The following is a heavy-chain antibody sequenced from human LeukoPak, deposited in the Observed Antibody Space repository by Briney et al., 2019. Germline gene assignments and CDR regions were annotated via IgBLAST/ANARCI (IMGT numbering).Heavy chain of an antibody. CDR3: ARDPYLPPPFKDEPDY. Sequence: PGGSLRLSCAASGFTFSSYSMNWVRQAPGKGLEWVSSISSSSSYIYYADSVKGRFTISRDNAKNSLYLQMNSLRAEDTAVYYCARDPYLPPPFKDEPDYWGQGTLVTVSS. J-gene: IGHJ4*02. CDR2: ISSSSSYI. V-gene: IGHV3-21*01. CDR1: GFTFSSYS. D-gene: IGHD1-14*01.